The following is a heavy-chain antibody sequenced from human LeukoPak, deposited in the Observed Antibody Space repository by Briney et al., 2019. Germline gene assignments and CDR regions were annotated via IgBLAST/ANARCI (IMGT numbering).Heavy chain of an antibody. CDR3: AXWGCTNGVCYNDY. D-gene: IGHD2-8*01. CDR2: IXXNGXTX. Sequence: IXXNGXTXXXAXSVXGRFXXXRDNSKNTLYLQMGSLRPEDMVVYYCAXWGCTNGVCYNDYWGQGTLVTVSS. V-gene: IGHV3-64*01. J-gene: IGHJ4*02.